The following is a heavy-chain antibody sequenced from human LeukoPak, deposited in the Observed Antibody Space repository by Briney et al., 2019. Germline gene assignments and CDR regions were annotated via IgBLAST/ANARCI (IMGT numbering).Heavy chain of an antibody. V-gene: IGHV3-30-3*01. CDR2: TSHDESTK. Sequence: GRSLRLSCAASGFTFSSSPMHWVRQAPGKGLEWVAVTSHDESTKYYADSVKGRFTISRDNSKNTLYLQMNSLRLEDTAVYYCAKDVFGGIDYWGQGTLVTVSS. J-gene: IGHJ4*02. CDR3: AKDVFGGIDY. D-gene: IGHD3-10*01. CDR1: GFTFSSSP.